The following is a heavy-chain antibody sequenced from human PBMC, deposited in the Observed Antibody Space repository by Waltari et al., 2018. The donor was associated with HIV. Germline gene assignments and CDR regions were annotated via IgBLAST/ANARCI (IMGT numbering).Heavy chain of an antibody. CDR1: GYSIESGYY. V-gene: IGHV4-38-2*01. D-gene: IGHD5-18*01. J-gene: IGHJ4*02. CDR2: SLHSGNT. CDR3: ASGSRRGHSHGIDY. Sequence: QVQLPESGPGLVKPSETLSLTCSVSGYSIESGYYWGWIRQPPGKALEWIGSSLHSGNTYYNPSLKSRLTISLDTSKNQVSLKLSSVTAADTAVYYCASGSRRGHSHGIDYWGQGTLVTVSS.